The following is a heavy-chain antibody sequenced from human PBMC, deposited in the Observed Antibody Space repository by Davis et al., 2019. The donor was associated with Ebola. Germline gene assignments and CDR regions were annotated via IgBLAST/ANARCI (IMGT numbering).Heavy chain of an antibody. D-gene: IGHD6-13*01. J-gene: IGHJ5*02. CDR2: FYYGGGT. CDR3: ARQCNDQYSSSWFVSEHWFDP. Sequence: PSETLSLTCNVFGASIRSSDHLRGSVRQAPGKGLEWAGNFYYGGGTHYKPSLKSRLTISVDTSNNHFFLTVTSVAAADTAVYYCARQCNDQYSSSWFVSEHWFDPWGQGTLVTVSS. CDR1: GASIRSSDHL. V-gene: IGHV4-39*07.